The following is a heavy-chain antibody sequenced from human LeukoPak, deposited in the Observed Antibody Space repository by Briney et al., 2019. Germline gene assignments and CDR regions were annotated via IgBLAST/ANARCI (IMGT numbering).Heavy chain of an antibody. Sequence: SETLSLTCTVSGGSISSYWWSWIRQPPGKGLEYIGYILYSGSTNYNPSLKSRVTISVDTSKIHFSLRLSSVTAADTAVYYCARRGGGHAFDIWGQGTMVTVSS. J-gene: IGHJ3*02. CDR3: ARRGGGHAFDI. CDR2: ILYSGST. CDR1: GGSISSYW. D-gene: IGHD3-16*01. V-gene: IGHV4-59*08.